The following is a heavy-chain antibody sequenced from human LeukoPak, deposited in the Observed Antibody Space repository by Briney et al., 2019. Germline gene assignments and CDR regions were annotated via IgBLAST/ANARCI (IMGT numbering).Heavy chain of an antibody. V-gene: IGHV3-21*01. Sequence: PGGSLRLSCAASGFSFSSYSMNWVRQAPGKGLEWVSSISSSSSYIYYADSVKGRFTISRDNAKKSLYLLMNSLRAEDTAVYYCARDDCSSTSCYKEGDFDYWGQGTLVTVSS. CDR3: ARDDCSSTSCYKEGDFDY. D-gene: IGHD2-2*02. CDR1: GFSFSSYS. CDR2: ISSSSSYI. J-gene: IGHJ4*02.